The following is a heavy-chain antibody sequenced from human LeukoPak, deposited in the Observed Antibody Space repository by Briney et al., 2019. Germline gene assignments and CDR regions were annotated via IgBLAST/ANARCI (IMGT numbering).Heavy chain of an antibody. D-gene: IGHD1-14*01. CDR2: ISSNGDTT. V-gene: IGHV3-64*04. CDR1: GFTFSSYA. J-gene: IGHJ4*02. Sequence: GGSLRLSCSASGFTFSSYAMHWVRQAPGKGLEYVSAISSNGDTTYYADSVKGRFTISRDNAKNSLYLQMNSLRAEDTAVYYCARAAGGYFDYWGQGTLVTVSS. CDR3: ARAAGGYFDY.